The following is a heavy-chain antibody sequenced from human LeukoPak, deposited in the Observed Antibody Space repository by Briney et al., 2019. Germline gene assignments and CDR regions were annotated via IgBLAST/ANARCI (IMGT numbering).Heavy chain of an antibody. V-gene: IGHV3-23*01. CDR1: GFTFSSYA. J-gene: IGHJ3*02. CDR3: AKAERAMATNDAFDI. D-gene: IGHD5-24*01. Sequence: GGSLRLSCAASGFTFSSYAMSWIRQAPGKGLEWVSYISGSGGSTYYADSVKGRFTISRDNSKNTLYLQMNSLRAEDTAVYYCAKAERAMATNDAFDIWGQGTMVTVSS. CDR2: ISGSGGST.